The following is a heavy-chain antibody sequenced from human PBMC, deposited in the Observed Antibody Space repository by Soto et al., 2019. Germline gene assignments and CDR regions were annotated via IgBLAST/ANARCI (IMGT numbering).Heavy chain of an antibody. Sequence: SETLSLTCTVSGVSISSYYWSWIRQPPGKGLEWIGYIYYSGSTNYNPSLKSRVTISVDTSKNQFSLKLSSVTAADTAVYYCARHGETIVNYYYYGMDVWGQGTTVTVSS. J-gene: IGHJ6*02. CDR1: GVSISSYY. CDR2: IYYSGST. V-gene: IGHV4-59*08. D-gene: IGHD3-10*01. CDR3: ARHGETIVNYYYYGMDV.